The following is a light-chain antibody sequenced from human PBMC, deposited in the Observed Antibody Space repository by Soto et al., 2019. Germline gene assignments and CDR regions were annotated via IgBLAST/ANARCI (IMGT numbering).Light chain of an antibody. V-gene: IGLV2-14*01. CDR1: SSDVGGYNS. CDR2: EVS. J-gene: IGLJ1*01. Sequence: QSVLTQPASVSGSPGQSITISCTGTSSDVGGYNSASWFQQHPSKAPKLIIYEVSHRPSGVSIRFSGSKSGNTASLTISGLQAEDEADYYCNSYRHSTALVFGTGTKVTVL. CDR3: NSYRHSTALV.